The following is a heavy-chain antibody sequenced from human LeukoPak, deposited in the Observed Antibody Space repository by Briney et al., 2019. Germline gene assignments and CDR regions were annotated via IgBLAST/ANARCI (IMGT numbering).Heavy chain of an antibody. CDR1: GFIFSDYY. CDR2: ISTSGSTI. V-gene: IGHV3-11*04. CDR3: ARDKVVPAATGSGHWFDP. J-gene: IGHJ5*02. D-gene: IGHD2-2*01. Sequence: GGSLRLSCAASGFIFSDYYMSWIRQAPGKGLEWVSYISTSGSTIYYADSVKGRYTISRDNAKNSLYLQMNTLRAEDTAVYYCARDKVVPAATGSGHWFDPWGQGTLVTVSS.